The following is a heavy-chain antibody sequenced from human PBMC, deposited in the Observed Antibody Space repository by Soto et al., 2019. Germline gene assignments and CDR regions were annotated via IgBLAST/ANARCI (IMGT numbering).Heavy chain of an antibody. CDR3: ARDQEPDYDFWSGYPNWFDP. J-gene: IGHJ5*02. CDR1: GFTFSSYG. D-gene: IGHD3-3*01. V-gene: IGHV3-33*01. Sequence: GSLRLSCAASGFTFSSYGMHWVRQAPGKGLEWVAVIWYDGSNKYYADSVKGRFTISRDNSKNTLYLQMNSLRAEDTAVYYCARDQEPDYDFWSGYPNWFDPWGQGTLVTVSS. CDR2: IWYDGSNK.